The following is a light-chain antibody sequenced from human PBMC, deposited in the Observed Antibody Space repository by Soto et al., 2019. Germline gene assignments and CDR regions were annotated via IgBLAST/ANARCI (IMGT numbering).Light chain of an antibody. Sequence: EILMTQSPASLSVSPGERATLPCRASHSVRSNLAWDQQKPGQAPRLLIYDASTRATGIPARFSGSGSGTEFSLTSRSLQSEDFAIYVCPQYHNWPPAVGGGTKVEIK. CDR3: PQYHNWPPA. J-gene: IGKJ4*01. CDR1: HSVRSN. CDR2: DAS. V-gene: IGKV3-15*01.